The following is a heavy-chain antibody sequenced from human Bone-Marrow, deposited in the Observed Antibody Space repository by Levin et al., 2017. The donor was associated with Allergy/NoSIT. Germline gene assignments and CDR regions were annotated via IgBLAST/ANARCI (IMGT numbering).Heavy chain of an antibody. J-gene: IGHJ4*02. V-gene: IGHV4-4*07. CDR2: IYTSGST. CDR3: ARDQGGSSSPLHFDY. CDR1: GGSISSYY. D-gene: IGHD6-13*01. Sequence: SCTVSGGSISSYYWSWIRQPAGKGLEWIGRIYTSGSTNYNPSLKSRVTMSVDTSKKQFSLKLSSVTAADTAVYYCARDQGGSSSPLHFDYWGQGTLVTVSS.